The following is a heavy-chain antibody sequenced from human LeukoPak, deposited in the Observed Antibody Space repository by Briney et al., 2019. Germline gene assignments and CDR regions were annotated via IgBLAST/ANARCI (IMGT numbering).Heavy chain of an antibody. V-gene: IGHV3-74*01. CDR3: ARSLGIAVAAS. Sequence: GGSLRLSCAASGFTFSSYWMHWVRQAPGKGLVWVSRINSDGSSTSYADSVKGRFTISRDNAKNTLYLQMSSLRAEDTAVYYCARSLGIAVAASWGQGTLVTVSS. D-gene: IGHD6-19*01. CDR1: GFTFSSYW. J-gene: IGHJ4*02. CDR2: INSDGSST.